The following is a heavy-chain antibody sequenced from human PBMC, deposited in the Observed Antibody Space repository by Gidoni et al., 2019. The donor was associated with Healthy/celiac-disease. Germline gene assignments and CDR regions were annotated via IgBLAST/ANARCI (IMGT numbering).Heavy chain of an antibody. V-gene: IGHV4-39*01. CDR1: GGSISSSSYY. CDR3: ASLGIAAAGRIDY. CDR2: IYYRVST. D-gene: IGHD6-13*01. J-gene: IGHJ4*02. Sequence: QLQLQESGPGLVKPSETLSLTCTVSGGSISSSSYYWGWIRQPPGKGLEWIGRIYYRVSTYYNPSLQSRVTISVDTSKNQFSLKLSSVTAADTAVYYCASLGIAAAGRIDYWGQGTLVTVSS.